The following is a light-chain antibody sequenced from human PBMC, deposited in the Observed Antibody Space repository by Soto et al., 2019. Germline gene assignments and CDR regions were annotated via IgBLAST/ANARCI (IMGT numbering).Light chain of an antibody. Sequence: ENVLTQSPGTLSLSPGERATLSCRASQSVSSSYLAWYQQKPGQAPRLLIYGASSRATGIPDRFSGSGSGTDFTLTISKLDPEDFAVYYCQQYGSSPRTFGQGTKVEIK. CDR1: QSVSSSY. CDR3: QQYGSSPRT. V-gene: IGKV3-20*01. CDR2: GAS. J-gene: IGKJ1*01.